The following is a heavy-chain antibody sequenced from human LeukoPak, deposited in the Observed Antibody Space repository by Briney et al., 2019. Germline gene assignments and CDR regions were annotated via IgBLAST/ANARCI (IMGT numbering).Heavy chain of an antibody. CDR2: IGGSGGGT. J-gene: IGHJ5*02. CDR3: AKGSLPLAGRGCFDP. V-gene: IGHV3-23*01. CDR1: GFTFSAYA. Sequence: GGSLRLSCAASGFTFSAYAMSWVRQAPGKGLEWVSAIGGSGGGTHYADSVKGRFTISRDNSKNTLYLQMNNLRAEDTALYYCAKGSLPLAGRGCFDPWGQGTLVTVSS. D-gene: IGHD6-19*01.